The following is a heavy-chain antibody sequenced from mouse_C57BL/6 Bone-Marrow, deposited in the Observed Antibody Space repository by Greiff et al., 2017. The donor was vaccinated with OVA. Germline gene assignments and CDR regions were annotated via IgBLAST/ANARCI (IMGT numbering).Heavy chain of an antibody. CDR2: IDPANGNT. V-gene: IGHV14-3*01. CDR1: GFNIKNTY. CDR3: AGWSLYDGSNYRGAMDY. D-gene: IGHD1-1*01. J-gene: IGHJ4*01. Sequence: VHVKQSVAELVRPGASVKLSCTASGFNIKNTYMHWVKQRPEQGLEWIGRIDPANGNTKYAPKFQGKATITADTSSNTAYLQLSSLTSEDTAIYYCAGWSLYDGSNYRGAMDYWGQGTSVTVSA.